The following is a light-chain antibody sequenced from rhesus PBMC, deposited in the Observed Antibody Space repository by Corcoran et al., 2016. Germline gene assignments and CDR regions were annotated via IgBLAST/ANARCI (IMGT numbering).Light chain of an antibody. CDR1: ENVNNY. Sequence: DIQMTQSPSSLSAAVGDRVTITCRASENVNNYLTWYQQKPGKAPKLLIYKAATLQSGVPSRFSGSGSGTDYTFTIHSLQSEDVATYSCQHNSGTPFTFGPGTKLDIQ. V-gene: IGKV1-74*01. CDR3: QHNSGTPFT. J-gene: IGKJ3*01. CDR2: KAA.